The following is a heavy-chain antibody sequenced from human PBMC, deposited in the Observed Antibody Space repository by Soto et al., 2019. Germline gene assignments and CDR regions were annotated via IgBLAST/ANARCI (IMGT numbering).Heavy chain of an antibody. CDR3: ARGRPLRFLEWFPGPFDY. CDR1: VGSISSGGYS. D-gene: IGHD3-3*01. CDR2: IYHSGST. J-gene: IGHJ4*02. V-gene: IGHV4-30-2*01. Sequence: LSLTCAVSVGSISSGGYSWSWIRQPPGKGLEWIGYIYHSGSTYYNPSLKSRVTISVDRSKNQFSLKLSSVTAADTAVYYCARGRPLRFLEWFPGPFDYWGQGTLVTVSS.